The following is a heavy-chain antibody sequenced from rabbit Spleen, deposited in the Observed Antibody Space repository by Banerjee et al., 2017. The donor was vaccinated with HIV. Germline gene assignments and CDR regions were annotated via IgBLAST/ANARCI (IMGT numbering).Heavy chain of an antibody. Sequence: QELVESGGGLVQPGESLTLTCTASGFSFSSRYYMCWVRQAPGKGLEWLACIDSGSSGDTYYASWAKGRFTISKTSSTTVTLQMTSLTAADTATYFCARETSSGWGIVSFYFSLWGPGTLVTVS. D-gene: IGHD4-1*01. V-gene: IGHV1S40*01. J-gene: IGHJ4*01. CDR1: GFSFSSRYY. CDR2: IDSGSSGDT. CDR3: ARETSSGWGIVSFYFSL.